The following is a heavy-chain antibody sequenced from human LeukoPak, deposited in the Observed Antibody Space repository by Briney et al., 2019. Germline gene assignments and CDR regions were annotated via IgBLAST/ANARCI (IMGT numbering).Heavy chain of an antibody. J-gene: IGHJ3*02. D-gene: IGHD4-17*01. V-gene: IGHV3-13*04. CDR1: GFTFSSYD. Sequence: GGSLRLSCAASGFTFSSYDMHWVRQATGRGLEWVSAIGTAGDTYYPGSVKGRFTISRENAKNSLYLQMNSLRAGDTAVYYCAGAYGDTDAFDIWGQGTMVTVSS. CDR3: AGAYGDTDAFDI. CDR2: IGTAGDT.